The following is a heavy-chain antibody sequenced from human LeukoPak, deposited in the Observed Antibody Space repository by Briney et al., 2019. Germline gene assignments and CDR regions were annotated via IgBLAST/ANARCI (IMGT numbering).Heavy chain of an antibody. V-gene: IGHV4-59*01. CDR3: ARVGGYSYGHFDY. CDR2: IYYSGST. Sequence: SETLSLTCTVSGGSISTYYWNWIRQPPGKGLEWIGYIYYSGSTNYNPSPQSRVTISVDTSKNQFSLKLTSVTPADTAVYYCARVGGYSYGHFDYWGQGTLVTVSS. J-gene: IGHJ4*02. D-gene: IGHD5-18*01. CDR1: GGSISTYY.